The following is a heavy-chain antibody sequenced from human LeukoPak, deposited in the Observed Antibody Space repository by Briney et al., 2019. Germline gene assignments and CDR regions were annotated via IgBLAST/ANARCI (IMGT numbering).Heavy chain of an antibody. Sequence: NPSETLSLTCTVSGASISNYYWSWIRQTPEKGLEWMGNIHSSGGSSDYPSLKSRLTMSIDTSRNQLSLKLTSVTAADTAAYFCARLGSYHDFWGQGALVTVSS. CDR1: GASISNYY. CDR2: IHSSGGS. D-gene: IGHD1-26*01. CDR3: ARLGSYHDF. J-gene: IGHJ4*02. V-gene: IGHV4-4*09.